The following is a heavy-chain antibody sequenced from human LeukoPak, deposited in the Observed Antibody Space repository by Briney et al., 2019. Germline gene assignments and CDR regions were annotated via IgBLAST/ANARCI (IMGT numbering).Heavy chain of an antibody. J-gene: IGHJ4*02. V-gene: IGHV4-39*07. CDR3: ARGVAGRIRTTRLFDY. D-gene: IGHD6-19*01. Sequence: SETLSLTCSVSGGAISSSSYYWGWIRQPPGKGLEWIGSINYSGSTYYNPSLKCRVTISVDTSKNQFSLKVTSVTAADTAVYYCARGVAGRIRTTRLFDYWGQGTLVTVSS. CDR1: GGAISSSSYY. CDR2: INYSGST.